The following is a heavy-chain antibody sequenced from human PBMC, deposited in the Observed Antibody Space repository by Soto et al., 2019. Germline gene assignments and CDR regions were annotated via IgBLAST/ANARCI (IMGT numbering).Heavy chain of an antibody. Sequence: SETLSLTCTVSGGSVSSGGYYWSWIRQPPGKELEWLGYIYYSGSTNYNPSLKSRVTLSIDTPKNHFSLDLSSVTAADTAMYFCARGNDYRNGYPFDYWGQGTLVTVSS. V-gene: IGHV4-61*03. CDR3: ARGNDYRNGYPFDY. CDR2: IYYSGST. CDR1: GGSVSSGGYY. D-gene: IGHD3-3*01. J-gene: IGHJ4*02.